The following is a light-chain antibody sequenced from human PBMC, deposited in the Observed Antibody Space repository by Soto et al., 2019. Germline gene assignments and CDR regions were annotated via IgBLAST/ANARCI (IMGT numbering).Light chain of an antibody. CDR1: QSVSNNY. CDR3: QQYGSSPLIS. CDR2: GAS. V-gene: IGKV3-20*01. J-gene: IGKJ1*01. Sequence: EIVLTQSPGPLSLSPGERAPLSCRAIQSVSNNYLAWYQQKPGQAPRLLMYGASKRATGIPDRFSGSGSGRDFTLTISGLEPEDFAVYYCQQYGSSPLISFGQGTKVDIK.